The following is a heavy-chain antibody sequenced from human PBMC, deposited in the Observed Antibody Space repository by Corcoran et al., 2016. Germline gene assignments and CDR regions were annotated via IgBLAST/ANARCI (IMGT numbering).Heavy chain of an antibody. CDR2: ISYDGSNK. Sequence: QVQLVESGGGVVQPGRSLRLSCAASGFTFSSYGMHWVRQAPGKGLEWVAVISYDGSNKYYADSVKGRFTISRDNSKNTLYLQMNSLRAEDTAVYYGAKEPYYYDSSGYYSEDYFDYWGQGTLVTVSS. CDR1: GFTFSSYG. D-gene: IGHD3-22*01. V-gene: IGHV3-30*18. J-gene: IGHJ4*02. CDR3: AKEPYYYDSSGYYSEDYFDY.